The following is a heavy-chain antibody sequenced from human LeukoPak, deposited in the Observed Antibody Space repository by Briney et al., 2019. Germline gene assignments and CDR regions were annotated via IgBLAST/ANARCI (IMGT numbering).Heavy chain of an antibody. J-gene: IGHJ4*02. CDR1: SXSISSGAYY. CDR2: IYYIGST. V-gene: IGHV4-31*03. Sequence: SETLSLTCTVSSXSISSGAYYWSWIRQHPGRGLEWIGYIYYIGSTYYNPSLKSRVTISVDTSKNQFSLKLSSVTAADTAMYYCARSSSRYYYYFDYWGQGTLVTVSS. D-gene: IGHD3-22*01. CDR3: ARSSSRYYYYFDY.